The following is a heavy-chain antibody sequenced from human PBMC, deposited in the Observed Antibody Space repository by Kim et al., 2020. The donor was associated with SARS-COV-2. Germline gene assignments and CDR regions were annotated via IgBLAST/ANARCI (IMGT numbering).Heavy chain of an antibody. J-gene: IGHJ6*02. Sequence: ASVKVSCKASGYTFTSYAMNWVRQAPGQGLEWMGWINTNTGNPTYAQGFTGRFVFSLDTSVSTAYLQISSLKAEDTAVYYCARQQGDIWSGPLTNYYYYGMDVWGQGTTVTVSS. CDR2: INTNTGNP. CDR1: GYTFTSYA. V-gene: IGHV7-4-1*02. CDR3: ARQQGDIWSGPLTNYYYYGMDV. D-gene: IGHD3-3*01.